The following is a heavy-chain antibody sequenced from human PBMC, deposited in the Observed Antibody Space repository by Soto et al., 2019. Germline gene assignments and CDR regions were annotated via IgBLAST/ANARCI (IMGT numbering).Heavy chain of an antibody. CDR2: INWNGGST. Sequence: EVQLVESGGGVVRPGGSLRLSCAASGFTFDDHGMSWVRQAPGKGLEWVSGINWNGGSTGYADSVKGRFTISRDNAKNSLYLQMNSLRAEDTTLYHCARVGWLRFGPKGRNYYYYMDVWGKGTTVTVSS. V-gene: IGHV3-20*01. CDR3: ARVGWLRFGPKGRNYYYYMDV. D-gene: IGHD5-12*01. CDR1: GFTFDDHG. J-gene: IGHJ6*03.